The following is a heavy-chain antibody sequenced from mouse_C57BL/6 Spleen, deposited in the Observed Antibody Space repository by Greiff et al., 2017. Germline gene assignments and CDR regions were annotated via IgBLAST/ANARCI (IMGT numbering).Heavy chain of an antibody. V-gene: IGHV5-4*03. CDR3: ARAYHAPFAY. J-gene: IGHJ3*01. Sequence: EVKVVESGGGLVKPGGSLKLSCAASGFTFSSYAMSWVRQTPAKRLEWVATISDGGSYTYYPDNVKGRFIISRDNAKNTLYLKMSHLKSEDTAMYYCARAYHAPFAYWGQGTLVTVSA. CDR1: GFTFSSYA. CDR2: ISDGGSYT.